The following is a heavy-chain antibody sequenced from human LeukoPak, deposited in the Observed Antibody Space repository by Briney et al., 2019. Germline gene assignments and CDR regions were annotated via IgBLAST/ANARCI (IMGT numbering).Heavy chain of an antibody. Sequence: GGSLRLSCAASGFTFDDYGMSWVRQAPGKGLEWVSGINWNGGSTGYADSAKGRFTISRDNAKNSLYLQMNSLRAEDTALYHCARVGGSYFPPRSYIYNYYYMDVWGKGTAVTVSS. V-gene: IGHV3-20*01. CDR1: GFTFDDYG. J-gene: IGHJ6*03. CDR2: INWNGGST. D-gene: IGHD1-26*01. CDR3: ARVGGSYFPPRSYIYNYYYMDV.